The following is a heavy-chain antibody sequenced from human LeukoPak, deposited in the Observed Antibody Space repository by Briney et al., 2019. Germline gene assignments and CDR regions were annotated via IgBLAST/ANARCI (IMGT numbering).Heavy chain of an antibody. CDR2: IIPIFGTA. CDR1: GGTFSSYA. V-gene: IGHV1-69*13. Sequence: SVKVSCKASGGTFSSYAISWVRQAPGQGLEWMGGIIPIFGTANYAQKFQGRVTITADESTSTAYMELSSLRSEDTAVYYCARSPPAWTSAFDIWGQGTMVTVSS. CDR3: ARSPPAWTSAFDI. D-gene: IGHD2-2*01. J-gene: IGHJ3*02.